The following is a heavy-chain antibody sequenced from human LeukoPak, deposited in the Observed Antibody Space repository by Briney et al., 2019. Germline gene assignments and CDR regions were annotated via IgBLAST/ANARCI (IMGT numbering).Heavy chain of an antibody. CDR1: GFTFSSYS. D-gene: IGHD5-24*01. CDR3: ARDLDLGVTRWLEPEFGY. J-gene: IGHJ4*02. CDR2: ISSSSSYI. Sequence: GGSLRLSCAASGFTFSSYSMNWVRQAPGKGLEWVSSISSSSSYIYYADSVKGRFTISRDNAKNSLYLQMNSLRAEDTAVYYCARDLDLGVTRWLEPEFGYWGQGTLVTVSS. V-gene: IGHV3-21*01.